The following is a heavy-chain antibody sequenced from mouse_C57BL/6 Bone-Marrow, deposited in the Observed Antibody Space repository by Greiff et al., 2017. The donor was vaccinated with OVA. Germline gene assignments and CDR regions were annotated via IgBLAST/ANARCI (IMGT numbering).Heavy chain of an antibody. CDR2: LWRGGST. D-gene: IGHD1-1*01. CDR3: AKNRKYGSSYDWDFDV. CDR1: GFSLTSSG. V-gene: IGHV2-5*01. J-gene: IGHJ1*03. Sequence: VKLMESGPGLVQPSQSLSITCTVSGFSLTSSGVHWVRQSPGKGLEWLGVLWRGGSTDYNAAFMSRLSITKDNSKSQVFFKRNSLHADDTAIYYCAKNRKYGSSYDWDFDVWGTGTTVTVSS.